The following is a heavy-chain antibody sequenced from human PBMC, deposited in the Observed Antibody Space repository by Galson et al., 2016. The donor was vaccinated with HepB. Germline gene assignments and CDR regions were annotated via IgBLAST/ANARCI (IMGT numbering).Heavy chain of an antibody. CDR2: ISIHNHNT. V-gene: IGHV1-18*01. Sequence: CKASGYTFIHYDISWLRQAPGQGLEWMGWISIHNHNTYYTQKFQGRVSMTTDTSTSTAYMELRSLRSDDTAVYFCARDGYYDVLTGYSQDGAFDIWGQGTMVTVSS. CDR1: GYTFIHYD. CDR3: ARDGYYDVLTGYSQDGAFDI. D-gene: IGHD3-9*01. J-gene: IGHJ3*02.